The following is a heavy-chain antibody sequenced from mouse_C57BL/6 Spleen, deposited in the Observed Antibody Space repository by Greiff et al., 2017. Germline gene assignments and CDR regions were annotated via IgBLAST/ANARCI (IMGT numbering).Heavy chain of an antibody. D-gene: IGHD2-5*01. Sequence: EVMLVESGGGLVKPGGSLKLSCAASGFTFSSYAMSWVRQTPEKRLEWVATISDGGSYTYYPDNVKGRFPISRDNAKNNLYLQMSHLKSEDTAMYYCAREGAYYSNYGYYFDYWGQGTTLTVSS. CDR3: AREGAYYSNYGYYFDY. CDR1: GFTFSSYA. J-gene: IGHJ2*01. V-gene: IGHV5-4*01. CDR2: ISDGGSYT.